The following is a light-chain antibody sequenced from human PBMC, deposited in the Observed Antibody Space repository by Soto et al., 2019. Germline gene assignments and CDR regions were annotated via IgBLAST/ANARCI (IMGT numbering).Light chain of an antibody. CDR3: QQYNTFWT. CDR1: QSISSW. CDR2: DVS. V-gene: IGKV1-5*01. Sequence: DIQMTPSPSTLSASVVDRVTITCRASQSISSWLAWYQQKPGKAPKLLIYDVSSLESGVPSRFSGSGSGTEFSLTISSLQPDDSATYYCQQYNTFWTFGQGTKVDI. J-gene: IGKJ1*01.